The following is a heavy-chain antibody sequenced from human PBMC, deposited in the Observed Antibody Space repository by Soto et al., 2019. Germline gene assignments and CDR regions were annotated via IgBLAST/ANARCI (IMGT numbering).Heavy chain of an antibody. J-gene: IGHJ6*02. CDR1: GGTSSNFV. V-gene: IGHV1-69*06. CDR3: ARPKRSGYDRGDSYYHTMDV. Sequence: QVQLVQSGTEVKKSGSLVKVSCRASGGTSSNFVITWVRQVPGQGLEWLGGILPMFGAVKYAQKFQDRLIITADRSTQTAAMELGSLRSEDTAVYYCARPKRSGYDRGDSYYHTMDVWGHGTTVTVS. CDR2: ILPMFGAV. D-gene: IGHD3-3*01.